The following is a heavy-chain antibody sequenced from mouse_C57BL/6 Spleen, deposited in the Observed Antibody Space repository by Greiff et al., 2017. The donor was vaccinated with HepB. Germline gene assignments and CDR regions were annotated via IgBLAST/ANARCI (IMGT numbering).Heavy chain of an antibody. CDR3: ARYDGYPDWYFDV. V-gene: IGHV1-76*01. CDR2: IYPGSGNT. D-gene: IGHD2-3*01. Sequence: VKLMESGAELVRPGASVKLSCKASGYTFTDYYINWVKQRPGQGLEWIARIYPGSGNTYYNEKFKGKATLTAEKSSSTAYMQLSSLTSEDSAVYFCARYDGYPDWYFDVWGTGTTVTVSS. J-gene: IGHJ1*03. CDR1: GYTFTDYY.